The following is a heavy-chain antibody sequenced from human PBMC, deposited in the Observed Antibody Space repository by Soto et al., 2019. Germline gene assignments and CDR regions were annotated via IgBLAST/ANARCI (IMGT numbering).Heavy chain of an antibody. Sequence: ASVKVSCKASGYTFTSYYMHWVRQAPGQGLEWMGIINPSGGSTSYAQKFQGRVTMTRDTSTSTVYMELSSLRSEDTAVYYCARVLSVSGIGINNWFDLWGKGSLVTVSS. J-gene: IGHJ5*02. V-gene: IGHV1-46*03. CDR1: GYTFTSYY. D-gene: IGHD6-19*01. CDR3: ARVLSVSGIGINNWFDL. CDR2: INPSGGST.